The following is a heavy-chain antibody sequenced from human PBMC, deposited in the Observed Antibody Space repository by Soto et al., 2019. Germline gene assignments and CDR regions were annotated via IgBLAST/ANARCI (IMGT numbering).Heavy chain of an antibody. CDR2: IIPIFGTA. CDR1: GGTFSSYA. V-gene: IGHV1-69*13. D-gene: IGHD1-1*01. CDR3: VRVDKQLGTTFFDH. Sequence: SVKVSCKASGGTFSSYAISWVRQAPGQGLEWMGGIIPIFGTANYAQKFQGRVTITADESTSTAYMELSSLRSEDTAVYYCVRVDKQLGTTFFDHWGQGILVTGS. J-gene: IGHJ4*02.